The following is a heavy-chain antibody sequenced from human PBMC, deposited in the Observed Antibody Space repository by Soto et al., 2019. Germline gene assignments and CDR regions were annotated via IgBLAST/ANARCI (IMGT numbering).Heavy chain of an antibody. CDR2: IYSGGYT. D-gene: IGHD3-10*01. J-gene: IGHJ4*02. CDR3: APRPGGGGY. Sequence: VQLVESGGGLIQPGGSLRLSCAVSGFTVSNNYMSWVRQAPGKGLEGVSVIYSGGYTAYGDSVKGRFTISRDNSKNPQYLQRKSRGAADPAVYYVAPRPGGGGYWGQGTLVTVSS. CDR1: GFTVSNNY. V-gene: IGHV3-53*01.